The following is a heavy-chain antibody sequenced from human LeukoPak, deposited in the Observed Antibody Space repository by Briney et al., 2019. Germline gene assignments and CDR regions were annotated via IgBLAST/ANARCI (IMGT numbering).Heavy chain of an antibody. CDR1: GFTFSSNA. CDR3: ARVSGGSTD. J-gene: IGHJ4*02. V-gene: IGHV3-72*01. Sequence: GGSLRLSCAASGFTFSSNAMSWVRQAPGKGLEWVGRSRNKANSYNTEYAASVKGRFTISRDDSKNSVYLQMNSLKTEDTAVYYCARVSGGSTDWGQGTLVTVSS. D-gene: IGHD4-11*01. CDR2: SRNKANSYNT.